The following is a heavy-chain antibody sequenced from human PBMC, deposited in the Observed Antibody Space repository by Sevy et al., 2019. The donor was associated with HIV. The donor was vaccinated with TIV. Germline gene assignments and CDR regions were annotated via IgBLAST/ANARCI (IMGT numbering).Heavy chain of an antibody. Sequence: ASVKVSCKASGGTFSSYAISWVRQAPGQGLEWMGGIIPIFGTANYPQKFQGRVTITADESTSTAYMELSSLRSEDTAVYYCASTVPYYYDSSGYYLNWFDSWGQGTLVTVSS. CDR1: GGTFSSYA. D-gene: IGHD3-22*01. V-gene: IGHV1-69*13. CDR2: IIPIFGTA. CDR3: ASTVPYYYDSSGYYLNWFDS. J-gene: IGHJ5*01.